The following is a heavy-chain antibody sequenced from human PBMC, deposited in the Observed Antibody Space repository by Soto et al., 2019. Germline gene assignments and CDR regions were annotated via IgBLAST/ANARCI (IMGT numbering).Heavy chain of an antibody. V-gene: IGHV4-59*01. J-gene: IGHJ5*02. CDR3: ARNGSDSGWFFFDP. Sequence: PSETLSLTCSLSGGAIGGYYWSWIRQPPGKALEWIGYVSYSRSTDYHPSLKSRVSISIDTSKNQFSLKMISVTAADTAVYYCARNGSDSGWFFFDPWGQGALVTVSS. CDR2: VSYSRST. CDR1: GGAIGGYY. D-gene: IGHD6-19*01.